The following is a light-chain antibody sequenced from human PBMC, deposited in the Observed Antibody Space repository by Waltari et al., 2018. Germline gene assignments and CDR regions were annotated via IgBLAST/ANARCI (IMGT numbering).Light chain of an antibody. Sequence: EIVLTQSPGTLSLSPGDRGTLSCRASQSLNSNYLAWYQQKPGRAPRLLIYGTSTRAIGTPDRFIGSGSGTDFTLTISRLEPEDFAVYFCQQYDSSPLTFGGVSRVEIK. CDR1: QSLNSNY. V-gene: IGKV3-20*01. CDR3: QQYDSSPLT. J-gene: IGKJ4*01. CDR2: GTS.